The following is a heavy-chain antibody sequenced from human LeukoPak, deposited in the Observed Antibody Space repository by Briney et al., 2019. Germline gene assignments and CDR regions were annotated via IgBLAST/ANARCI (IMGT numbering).Heavy chain of an antibody. J-gene: IGHJ4*02. Sequence: PSQTLSLTCTVSGGSISSGDYYWSWIRQPPGKGLEWIGYIYYSGSTYYNPSLKSRVTISVDTSKNQFSLELSSVTAADTALYYCARGNMGYSSSWYPIDYWGQGTLVTVSS. CDR2: IYYSGST. CDR1: GGSISSGDYY. V-gene: IGHV4-30-4*01. CDR3: ARGNMGYSSSWYPIDY. D-gene: IGHD6-13*01.